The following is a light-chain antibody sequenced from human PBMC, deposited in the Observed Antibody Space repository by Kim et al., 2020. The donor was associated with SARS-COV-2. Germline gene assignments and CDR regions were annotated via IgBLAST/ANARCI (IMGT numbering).Light chain of an antibody. CDR3: QQRSNWPSPT. CDR2: DAS. CDR1: QSVSSY. J-gene: IGKJ4*01. Sequence: EIVLTQSPATLSLSPGERATLSCRASQSVSSYLAWYQQKPGQAPRLLIYDASNRATGIPARFSGSGSGTDFTLTISSLEPEDFAVYYCQQRSNWPSPTFGGETKVDIK. V-gene: IGKV3-11*01.